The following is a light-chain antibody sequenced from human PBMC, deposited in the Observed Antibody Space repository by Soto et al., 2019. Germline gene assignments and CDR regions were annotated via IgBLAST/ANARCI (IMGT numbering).Light chain of an antibody. CDR2: DDN. J-gene: IGLJ1*01. CDR1: SSNIGSGYH. Sequence: QSVLTQPPSASGAPGQRVIISCIGSSSNIGSGYHVHWYQQVPGTAPKLLIYDDNNRPSGVPDRLSGSRSGTSASLAITGLQAEDEADYSCQSYDSSLPGFVFGTGTKVTVL. V-gene: IGLV1-40*01. CDR3: QSYDSSLPGFV.